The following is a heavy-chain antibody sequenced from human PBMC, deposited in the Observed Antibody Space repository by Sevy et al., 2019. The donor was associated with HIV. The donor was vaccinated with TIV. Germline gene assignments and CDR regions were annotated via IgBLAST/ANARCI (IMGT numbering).Heavy chain of an antibody. CDR2: ISSSSTYT. Sequence: GGSLRLSCAASGFTFSDYYMSWIRQAPGKGLEWIAYISSSSTYTKYTDSVKGRFTISRDNAKNALYLQMNRLRAEDTANYYCAREIRDFLSPTCFDSWGQGTLVTVSS. CDR1: GFTFSDYY. J-gene: IGHJ5*01. CDR3: AREIRDFLSPTCFDS. V-gene: IGHV3-11*06.